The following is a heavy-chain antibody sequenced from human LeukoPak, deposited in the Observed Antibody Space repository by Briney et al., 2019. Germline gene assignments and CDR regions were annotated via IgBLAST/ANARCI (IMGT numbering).Heavy chain of an antibody. CDR3: ARGHPGYSLS. CDR2: VFYSGST. V-gene: IGHV4-59*11. D-gene: IGHD6-13*01. CDR1: DTIRSHY. Sequence: SETLSLTCIFSDTIRSHYWNSIRQPPGKGLEWIGYVFYSGSTNYNPSLKSRGAISLDTSRNQFSLRLSSVTVADTAVYYCARGHPGYSLSWGQGTLVTVSS. J-gene: IGHJ5*02.